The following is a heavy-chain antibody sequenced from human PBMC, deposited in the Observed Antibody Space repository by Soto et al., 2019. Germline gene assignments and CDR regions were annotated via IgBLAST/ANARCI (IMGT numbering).Heavy chain of an antibody. CDR3: ARATVGDYYYYGMDV. CDR2: ISSSSSYI. J-gene: IGHJ6*02. V-gene: IGHV3-21*01. Sequence: GGSLRLSCAASGFTFSSYSMNWVRQAPGKGLEWVSSISSSSSYIYYADSVKGRFTISRDNAKNSLYLQMNSLRAEDTAVYYCARATVGDYYYYGMDVWGQGTTVTVSS. CDR1: GFTFSSYS. D-gene: IGHD1-26*01.